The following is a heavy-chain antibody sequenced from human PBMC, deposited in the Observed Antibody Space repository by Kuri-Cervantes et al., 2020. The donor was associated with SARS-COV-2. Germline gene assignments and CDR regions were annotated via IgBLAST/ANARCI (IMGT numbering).Heavy chain of an antibody. D-gene: IGHD7-27*01. CDR3: ATGYLPSLTGDGPHYFDY. J-gene: IGHJ4*02. CDR1: GNTLTELP. Sequence: ASVKVSCKVSGNTLTELPLHWVRRAPGKGLEWMGGFDPEDGETIYAQKFQGRVTMTEDTSTDTAYMELSSLRSEDTAVYYCATGYLPSLTGDGPHYFDYWGQGTLVTVSS. V-gene: IGHV1-24*01. CDR2: FDPEDGET.